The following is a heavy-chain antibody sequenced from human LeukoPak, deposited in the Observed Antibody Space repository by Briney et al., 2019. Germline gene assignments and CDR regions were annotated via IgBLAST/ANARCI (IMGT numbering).Heavy chain of an antibody. Sequence: KSSETLSLTCTVSGGSISSYYWSWIRQPPGKGLEWVGYISYSGSTNYNPSLKSRVTISADTSKSQFSLKLNSVTAADTAVYYCASQQGAVSPLDYWGQGTLVTVSS. CDR2: ISYSGST. D-gene: IGHD1/OR15-1a*01. CDR3: ASQQGAVSPLDY. V-gene: IGHV4-59*01. CDR1: GGSISSYY. J-gene: IGHJ4*02.